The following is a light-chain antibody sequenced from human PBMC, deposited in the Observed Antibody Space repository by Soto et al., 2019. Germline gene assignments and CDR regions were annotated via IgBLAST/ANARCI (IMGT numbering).Light chain of an antibody. CDR3: QQYSSYSWT. Sequence: DIQMTQSPSTLSSSAGDRVTITCRASQTITSRMAWYQQKPGQAPRLPIYDASTMAGGVPSRFSGSRSGTDFTLTISSLQPDDFATYYCQQYSSYSWTFGQGTKVDIK. CDR2: DAS. J-gene: IGKJ1*01. V-gene: IGKV1-5*01. CDR1: QTITSR.